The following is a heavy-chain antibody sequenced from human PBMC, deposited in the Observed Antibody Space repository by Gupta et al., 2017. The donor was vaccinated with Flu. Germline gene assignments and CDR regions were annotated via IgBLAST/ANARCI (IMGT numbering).Heavy chain of an antibody. CDR2: ISGSGGST. V-gene: IGHV3-23*01. D-gene: IGHD3-22*01. CDR3: AKDLESSGSNRHWGFDY. J-gene: IGHJ4*02. Sequence: EVQLLESGGGLVQPGGSLRLSCAASGFTFSSYAMSWVRQAPGKGLEWVSAISGSGGSTYYADSVKGRFTISRDNSKNTLYLQMNSLRAEDTAVYYCAKDLESSGSNRHWGFDYWGQGTLVTVSS. CDR1: GFTFSSYA.